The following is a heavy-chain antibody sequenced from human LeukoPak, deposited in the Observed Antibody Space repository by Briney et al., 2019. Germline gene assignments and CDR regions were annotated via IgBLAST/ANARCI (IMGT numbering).Heavy chain of an antibody. CDR2: ISYDGSNK. Sequence: GRSLRLSCAASGFTFSSYAMHWVRQAPGKGLEWVAVISYDGSNKYYADSVKGRFTISRDNSKNTLYLQMNSLRAEDTAVYYCARGRPHGNDYWGQGTLVTVSS. CDR3: ARGRPHGNDY. J-gene: IGHJ4*02. CDR1: GFTFSSYA. D-gene: IGHD4-23*01. V-gene: IGHV3-30*04.